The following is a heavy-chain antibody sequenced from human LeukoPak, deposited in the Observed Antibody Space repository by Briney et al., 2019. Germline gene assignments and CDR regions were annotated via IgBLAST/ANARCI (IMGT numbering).Heavy chain of an antibody. J-gene: IGHJ4*02. CDR3: AKEIGKPQPYFDY. CDR2: IWYDGSNK. D-gene: IGHD2-2*01. V-gene: IGHV3-33*06. CDR1: GFTFSSYG. Sequence: PGGSLRLSCAASGFTFSSYGMHWVRQAPGKGLEWVAVIWYDGSNKYYADSVKGRFTISRDNSKNTLYLQMNSLRAEDTAVYYCAKEIGKPQPYFDYWGQGTLVTVSS.